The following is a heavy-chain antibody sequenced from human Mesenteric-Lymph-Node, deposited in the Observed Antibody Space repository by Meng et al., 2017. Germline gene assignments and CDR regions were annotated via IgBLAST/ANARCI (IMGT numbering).Heavy chain of an antibody. CDR1: GFSLSTSGVG. CDR2: IYCDDDK. CDR3: AHRPSTVTASWGVAVFDI. Sequence: SGPTLVKPTQTLTLTCTFSGFSLSTSGVGVGWIRQPPGKALEWLALIYCDDDKRYSPSLKSSLTVTKDTSKNQVVLTMTNMDPVDTATYYCAHRPSTVTASWGVAVFDIWGQGTTVTVSS. J-gene: IGHJ3*02. V-gene: IGHV2-5*02. D-gene: IGHD4-17*01.